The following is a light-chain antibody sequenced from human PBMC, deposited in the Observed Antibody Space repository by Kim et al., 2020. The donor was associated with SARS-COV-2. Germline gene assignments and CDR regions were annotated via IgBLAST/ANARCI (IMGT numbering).Light chain of an antibody. CDR2: GAS. CDR1: QSISGW. V-gene: IGKV1-5*03. J-gene: IGKJ2*01. CDR3: QQYNSYPLT. Sequence: IQMTQSPSTLSASVGDRVTVTCRASQSISGWLAWYQHKPGRAPNLLIYGASSLESGVPSRFSGTGSGTEFTLTISSLQPDDLATYYCQQYNSYPLTFGQGTKLEI.